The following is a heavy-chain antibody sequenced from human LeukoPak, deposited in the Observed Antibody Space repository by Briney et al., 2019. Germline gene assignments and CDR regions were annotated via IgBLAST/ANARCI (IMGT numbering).Heavy chain of an antibody. CDR1: GGSFSGYY. V-gene: IGHV4-34*01. CDR3: ARGDYGGKND. Sequence: PSETLSLTCAVYGGSFSGYYWSWIRQPPGKGLEWIGEINHSGSTNYNPSLKSRVTISVDTSKNQFSLKLSSVTAAGTAVYYCARGDYGGKNDWGQGTLVTVSS. D-gene: IGHD4-23*01. CDR2: INHSGST. J-gene: IGHJ4*02.